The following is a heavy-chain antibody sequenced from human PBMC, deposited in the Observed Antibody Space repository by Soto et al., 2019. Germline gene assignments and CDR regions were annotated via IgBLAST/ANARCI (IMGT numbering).Heavy chain of an antibody. CDR1: GFTFSSYG. CDR2: ISYDGSNK. J-gene: IGHJ6*03. Sequence: PGGSLRLSCAASGFTFSSYGMHWVRQAPGKGLEWVAVISYDGSNKYYADSVKGRFTISRDNSKNTLYLQMNSLRAEDTAVYYCAKDGSIAVAGRHYYYYMDVWGKGTTVNVSS. V-gene: IGHV3-30*18. D-gene: IGHD6-19*01. CDR3: AKDGSIAVAGRHYYYYMDV.